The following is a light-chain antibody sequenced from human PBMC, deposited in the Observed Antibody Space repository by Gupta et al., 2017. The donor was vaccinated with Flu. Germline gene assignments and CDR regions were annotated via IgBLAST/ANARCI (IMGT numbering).Light chain of an antibody. Sequence: GDRVTITCRASQSISIRLAWYQQKPGKAPDRLIYRASSLQSGVPSRFSGSEAGTEFTLTVSSLQPDDFATYYCQQYYTYPYTFGQGTKVELK. J-gene: IGKJ2*01. V-gene: IGKV1-5*03. CDR3: QQYYTYPYT. CDR2: RAS. CDR1: QSISIR.